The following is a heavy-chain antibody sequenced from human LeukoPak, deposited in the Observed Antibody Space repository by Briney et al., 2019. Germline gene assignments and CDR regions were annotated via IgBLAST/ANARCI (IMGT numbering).Heavy chain of an antibody. V-gene: IGHV3-74*01. CDR2: INTDGSST. CDR3: ARDLSSFSYYFDY. J-gene: IGHJ4*02. CDR1: GFTFSSYW. Sequence: PGGSLRLSCAASGFTFSSYWMHWVRQAPGKGLVWVSRINTDGSSTSYADSVKGRFTISRDNAKNTLYLQMNSLRAEDTAVNYCARDLSSFSYYFDYWGQGTLVTVSS. D-gene: IGHD3-3*01.